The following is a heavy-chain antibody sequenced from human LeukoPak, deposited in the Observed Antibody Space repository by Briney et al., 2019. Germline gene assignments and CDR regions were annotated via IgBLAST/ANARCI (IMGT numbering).Heavy chain of an antibody. V-gene: IGHV1-2*02. CDR1: GYTFTGYY. Sequence: ASVKVSCKASGYTFTGYYIHWVRQAPGQGLECVGWINPNSGGTNYAQKFQGRVTMTRDTSISTAYMELSRLRSDDTAVYYCARGGSGSYFSWLNPWGKGTLVTVSS. CDR3: ARGGSGSYFSWLNP. J-gene: IGHJ5*02. D-gene: IGHD3-10*01. CDR2: INPNSGGT.